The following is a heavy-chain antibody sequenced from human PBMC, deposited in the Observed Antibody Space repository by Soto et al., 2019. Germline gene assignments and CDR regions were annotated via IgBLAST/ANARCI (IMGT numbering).Heavy chain of an antibody. J-gene: IGHJ5*02. Sequence: SETLSLTCSVSGGSIRSYYWNWIRQAPGKGLEWIGYISNSGTSYYNPSLRSRVTISADTSKNQFSLRLTSVTAADTAVYYCARDWVHERWFDPWGQGTLVTVSS. CDR1: GGSIRSYY. CDR2: ISNSGTS. D-gene: IGHD1-1*01. V-gene: IGHV4-4*08. CDR3: ARDWVHERWFDP.